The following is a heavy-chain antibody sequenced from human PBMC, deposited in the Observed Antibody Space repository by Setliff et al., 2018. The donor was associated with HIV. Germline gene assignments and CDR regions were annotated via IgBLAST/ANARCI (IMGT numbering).Heavy chain of an antibody. CDR3: FNYGSGSYYYFDY. V-gene: IGHV4-39*01. J-gene: IGHJ4*02. Sequence: PSETLSLTCTVSGGSISSSSYYWGWIRQPPGKGLEWIGSIYYSGGTYYNPSLKSRVTISVDTSKNQFSLKLSSVTAADTAVYYCFNYGSGSYYYFDYWGQGTLVTVS. CDR1: GGSISSSSYY. CDR2: IYYSGGT. D-gene: IGHD3-10*01.